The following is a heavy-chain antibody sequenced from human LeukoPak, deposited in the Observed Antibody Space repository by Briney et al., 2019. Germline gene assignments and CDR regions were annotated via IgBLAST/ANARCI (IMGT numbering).Heavy chain of an antibody. Sequence: GGSLRLSCAASGFTFNSYAMRWVRQAPGKGLEWVSVISYDGSNTYYADSVKGRFTISRDNSKNTLYLQMNRLRAEDTAVYYCARGGGYYNSSGYYPMKKLDYWGQGTLVTVSS. J-gene: IGHJ4*02. CDR2: ISYDGSNT. D-gene: IGHD3-22*01. CDR1: GFTFNSYA. V-gene: IGHV3-30*04. CDR3: ARGGGYYNSSGYYPMKKLDY.